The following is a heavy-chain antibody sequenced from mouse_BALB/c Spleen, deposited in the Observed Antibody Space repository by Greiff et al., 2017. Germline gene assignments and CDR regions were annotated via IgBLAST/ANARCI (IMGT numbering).Heavy chain of an antibody. CDR3: AREFYDGYVDY. CDR1: GYSITSGYY. CDR2: ISYDGSN. J-gene: IGHJ4*01. D-gene: IGHD2-3*01. Sequence: EVKLMESGPGLVKPSQSLSLTCSVTGYSITSGYYWNWIRQFPGNKLEWMGYISYDGSNNYNPSLKNRISITRDTSKNQFFLKLNSVTTEDTATYYCAREFYDGYVDYWGQGTSVTVSS. V-gene: IGHV3-6*02.